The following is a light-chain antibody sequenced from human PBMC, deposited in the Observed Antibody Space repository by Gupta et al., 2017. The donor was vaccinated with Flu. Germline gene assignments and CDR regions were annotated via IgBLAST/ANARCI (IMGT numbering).Light chain of an antibody. Sequence: DVARSQCPSTLSASVGDRVTITCRASDSISSWLAWYQKKPGTATKLLIYKASSLESGVPSRFSGSGSGTEFTLTISSLQPDDFATYYCQQYNSYTWTFGQGTKVEIK. CDR1: DSISSW. CDR2: KAS. J-gene: IGKJ1*01. V-gene: IGKV1-5*03. CDR3: QQYNSYTWT.